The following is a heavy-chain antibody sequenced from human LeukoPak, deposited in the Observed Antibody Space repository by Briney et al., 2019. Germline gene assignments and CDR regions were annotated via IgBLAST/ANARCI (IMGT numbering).Heavy chain of an antibody. CDR1: GFSFDSFW. Sequence: QPGGSLRLSCAASGFSFDSFWMTWVRQAPGKGLEWVANIKKDGSETYYVDSVKGRFTISRDNANNSLYLQMNSLRGEDTAVYYCVRDPGEGFDYWGQGTLVTVSS. V-gene: IGHV3-7*01. CDR2: IKKDGSET. CDR3: VRDPGEGFDY. J-gene: IGHJ4*02. D-gene: IGHD7-27*01.